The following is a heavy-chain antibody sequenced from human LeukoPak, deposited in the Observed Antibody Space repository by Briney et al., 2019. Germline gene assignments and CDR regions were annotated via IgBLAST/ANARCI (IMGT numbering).Heavy chain of an antibody. D-gene: IGHD1-26*01. CDR1: GFIFSSYS. Sequence: GGSLRLSCAASGFIFSSYSMNWVRQAPGKGLEWVSSISSSSSYIYYADSVKGRFTISRENAMNTLYLQMNSLRAEDSALYYCTRDMQGSRLYLVGSQNDWGQGTLVTVSS. CDR3: TRDMQGSRLYLVGSQND. CDR2: ISSSSSYI. J-gene: IGHJ4*02. V-gene: IGHV3-21*01.